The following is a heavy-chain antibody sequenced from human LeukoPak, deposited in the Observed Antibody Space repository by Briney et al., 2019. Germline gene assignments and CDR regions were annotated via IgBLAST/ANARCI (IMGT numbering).Heavy chain of an antibody. V-gene: IGHV4-39*01. D-gene: IGHD3/OR15-3a*01. J-gene: IGHJ4*02. CDR2: IYYTGDT. Sequence: SETLSLTCTVSGVSISSSNSYWGWIRQPPGKGLEWIGSIYYTGDTYYNASLKSQVSISIDTSKNQFSLKLTSVTAADTSVYYCARQTGSGLFILPGGQGTLVTVSS. CDR3: ARQTGSGLFILP. CDR1: GVSISSSNSY.